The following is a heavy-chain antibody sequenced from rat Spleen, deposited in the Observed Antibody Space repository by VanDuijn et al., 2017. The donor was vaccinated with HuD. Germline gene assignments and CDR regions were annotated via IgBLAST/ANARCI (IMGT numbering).Heavy chain of an antibody. CDR1: GFTFSDYN. CDR2: ISNDDSNT. Sequence: EVQLVESGGGLVRPGRSLKLSCAASGFTFSDYNMAWVRQAPKKGLEWVATISNDDSNTYYRDSVKGRFTISRHNAKSTLYLQMDSVRSEDTATYYCARQGIIRGILLDYWGQGVMVTVSS. D-gene: IGHD4-3*01. V-gene: IGHV5-7*01. J-gene: IGHJ2*01. CDR3: ARQGIIRGILLDY.